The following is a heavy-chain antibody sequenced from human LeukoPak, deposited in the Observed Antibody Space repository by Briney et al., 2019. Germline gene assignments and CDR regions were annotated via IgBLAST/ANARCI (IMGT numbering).Heavy chain of an antibody. J-gene: IGHJ4*02. CDR3: ARQRIAAADIYYFDY. V-gene: IGHV4-4*09. Sequence: SETLSLTCTVSGGSISSYYWSWIRQPPGKGLEWIGYINTSGSTNYNPSLKSRVTISVDTSKNQFSLKLSSVTAADTAVYYCARQRIAAADIYYFDYWGQGTLVTVSS. D-gene: IGHD6-13*01. CDR1: GGSISSYY. CDR2: INTSGST.